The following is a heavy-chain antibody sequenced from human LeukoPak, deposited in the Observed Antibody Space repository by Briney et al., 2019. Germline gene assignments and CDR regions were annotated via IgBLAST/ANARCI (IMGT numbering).Heavy chain of an antibody. CDR2: ISGSGGRT. D-gene: IGHD1-26*01. J-gene: IGHJ4*02. V-gene: IGHV3-23*01. CDR3: ARDMMGATLYLDS. CDR1: GFTFSIYG. Sequence: GGSLRLSCAASGFTFSIYGMSWVRQAPGKGLEGVSAISGSGGRTYNADSMKGRFTISRDNSKNTLYLQMNSLRVEDTAVYYCARDMMGATLYLDSWGQGTLVTVSS.